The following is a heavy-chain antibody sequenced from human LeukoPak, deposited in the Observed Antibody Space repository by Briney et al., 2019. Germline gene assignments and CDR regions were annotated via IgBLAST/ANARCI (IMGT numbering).Heavy chain of an antibody. V-gene: IGHV3-11*01. CDR1: GFTFSDYY. CDR2: ISGTGAST. J-gene: IGHJ4*02. CDR3: AKRRDYFDH. Sequence: PGGSLRLSRAASGFTFSDYYMSWIRQAPGKGLEWLSYISGTGASTYYADSVRGRFTISRDNSQSSLYLQMNSLTTEDTAVYYCAKRRDYFDHWGQGALVTVSS.